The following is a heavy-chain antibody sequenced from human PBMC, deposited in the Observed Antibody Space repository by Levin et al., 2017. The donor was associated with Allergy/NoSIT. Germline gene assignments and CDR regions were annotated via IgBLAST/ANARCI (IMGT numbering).Heavy chain of an antibody. D-gene: IGHD1-26*01. Sequence: SETLSLTCTVSGDSISHGVYFWSWLRQSPGKGLEWMGYIYSGGSTYYNLALESRLTLSVDPSKNQFSLHLRSLTVADTAVYYCARGWGIVAATFDFWGRGTLVTVSS. V-gene: IGHV4-31*02. CDR2: IYSGGST. J-gene: IGHJ4*02. CDR3: ARGWGIVAATFDF. CDR1: GDSISHGVYF.